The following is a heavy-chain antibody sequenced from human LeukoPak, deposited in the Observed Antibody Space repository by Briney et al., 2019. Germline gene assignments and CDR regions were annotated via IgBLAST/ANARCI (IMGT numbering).Heavy chain of an antibody. CDR1: GGSFSGYN. J-gene: IGHJ4*02. CDR3: ARKGDYDFLTGYYRRVLDYVY. CDR2: FIHSRST. V-gene: IGHV4-34*12. Sequence: PSETLSLTCAVYGGSFSGYNWSCIRHPPATGLEWSGQFIHSRSTNYNPSLKSRVTISVDTSKNQFSLKLSSVTAADTAVYYCARKGDYDFLTGYYRRVLDYVYWGQGTLVTVSS. D-gene: IGHD3-9*01.